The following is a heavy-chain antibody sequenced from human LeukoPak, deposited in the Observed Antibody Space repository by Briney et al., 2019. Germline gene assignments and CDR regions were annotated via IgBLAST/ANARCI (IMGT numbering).Heavy chain of an antibody. V-gene: IGHV4-4*07. Sequence: KTSETLSLTCTVSGGSISSYYWSWIRQPAGKGLEWIGRIYTSGSTNYNPSLKGRVSMSVDTSKNQFSLKLSSVTAADTAVFYCARENSGSYREFDYWGQGTLVTVSS. CDR1: GGSISSYY. CDR2: IYTSGST. D-gene: IGHD1-26*01. J-gene: IGHJ4*02. CDR3: ARENSGSYREFDY.